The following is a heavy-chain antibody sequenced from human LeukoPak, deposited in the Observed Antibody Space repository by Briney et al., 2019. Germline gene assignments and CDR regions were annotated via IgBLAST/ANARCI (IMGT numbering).Heavy chain of an antibody. CDR3: ARWSHDSFGYYWISS. CDR2: IRQDGSVK. J-gene: IGHJ4*02. Sequence: PGKSLRLSCAASGFIFKSHWMTWVRQAPGKGLQWVASIRQDGSVKYYVDSVQGRFTISRDDAMNSLYLQMNSLRAEDTAVYYCARWSHDSFGYYWISSWGQGALVTVSS. D-gene: IGHD3-22*01. CDR1: GFIFKSHW. V-gene: IGHV3-7*01.